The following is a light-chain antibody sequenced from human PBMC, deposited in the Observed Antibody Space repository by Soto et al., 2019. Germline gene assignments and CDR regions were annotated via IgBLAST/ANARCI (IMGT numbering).Light chain of an antibody. CDR1: SSNIGTNY. J-gene: IGLJ3*02. CDR3: AAWDDSLSGRL. V-gene: IGLV1-47*02. CDR2: GDN. Sequence: QSVLTQPPSASGTPGQRVTISCSGSSSNIGTNYAYWYQQLPGTAPKLLMYGDNQRPLGVPDRFSGSRSGTSASLAISDLRSEDEGDYYCAAWDDSLSGRLFGGGTKLTVL.